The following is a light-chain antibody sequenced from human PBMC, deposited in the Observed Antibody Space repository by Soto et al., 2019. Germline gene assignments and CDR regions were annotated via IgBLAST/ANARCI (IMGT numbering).Light chain of an antibody. CDR2: DAV. CDR1: QSISSY. Sequence: ETVLTQSPATLSLSPGERAILSCRASQSISSYLAWYQQKPGQAPRLLIYDAVNRATGIPARFSGSGSGTDFTLIIGSLEPEDFAVYYCQQYGSSPWTFGQGTKVEI. CDR3: QQYGSSPWT. V-gene: IGKV3-11*01. J-gene: IGKJ1*01.